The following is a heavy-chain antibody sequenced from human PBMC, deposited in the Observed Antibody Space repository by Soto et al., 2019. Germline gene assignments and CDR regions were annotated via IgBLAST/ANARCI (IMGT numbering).Heavy chain of an antibody. CDR1: GFTFSSYG. V-gene: IGHV3-30*18. D-gene: IGHD2-15*01. Sequence: QVQLVESGGGVVQPGRSLRLSCAASGFTFSSYGMHWVRQAPGKGLEWVAVISYDGSNKYYADSVKCRFTISRDNSKNTLYLQMNSLRAEATAVYYCAKVWGSGAISDYWGQGTLVTVSS. J-gene: IGHJ4*02. CDR3: AKVWGSGAISDY. CDR2: ISYDGSNK.